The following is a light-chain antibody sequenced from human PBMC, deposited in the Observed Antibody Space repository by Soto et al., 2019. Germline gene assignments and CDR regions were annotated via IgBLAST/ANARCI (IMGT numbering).Light chain of an antibody. CDR1: QSVSNNY. J-gene: IGKJ1*01. V-gene: IGKV3-20*01. Sequence: EIVLTQSPGTLSLSPGERATLSFRASQSVSNNYLAWYQQKPGQAPRLLIYDGSNRAAGIPARFSGSGSGTDFTLTISRLEPEDFAVYYCQQYGSSPTFGQGTKVDIK. CDR3: QQYGSSPT. CDR2: DGS.